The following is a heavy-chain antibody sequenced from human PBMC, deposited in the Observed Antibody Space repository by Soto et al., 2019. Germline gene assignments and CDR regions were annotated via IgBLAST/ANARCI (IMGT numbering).Heavy chain of an antibody. V-gene: IGHV1-18*01. Sequence: QVQLVQSGAEVKKPGASVKVSCKASGYTFSSYAISWVRQAPGQGLEWMGWIITYNGNTNYAQKLQGRVTMTTDTPTTTAYMDLRSLRSADTAVYYCARTGPPVDYWGQGTLVTVSS. CDR1: GYTFSSYA. CDR3: ARTGPPVDY. CDR2: IITYNGNT. J-gene: IGHJ4*02.